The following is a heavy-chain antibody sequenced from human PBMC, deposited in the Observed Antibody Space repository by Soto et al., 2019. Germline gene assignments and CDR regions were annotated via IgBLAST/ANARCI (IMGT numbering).Heavy chain of an antibody. Sequence: PGGSLRLSCAASGFTFSSYAMSWVRQAPGKGLEWVSAISGSGGSTYYADSVKGRFTISRDNSKNMLYLQMNSLRAEDTAVYYCAKAVTGSYQVGDYYMDVWGKGTTVTVSS. CDR2: ISGSGGST. V-gene: IGHV3-23*01. D-gene: IGHD3-10*01. J-gene: IGHJ6*03. CDR3: AKAVTGSYQVGDYYMDV. CDR1: GFTFSSYA.